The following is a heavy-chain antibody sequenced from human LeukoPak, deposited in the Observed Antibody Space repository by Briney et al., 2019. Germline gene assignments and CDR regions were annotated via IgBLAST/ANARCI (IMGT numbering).Heavy chain of an antibody. CDR3: ASVAHQNYYYYGMDV. J-gene: IGHJ6*02. D-gene: IGHD6-19*01. V-gene: IGHV1-69*04. Sequence: ASVKVSCKASGGTFSSYAISWVRQAPGQGLEWMGRIIPIFGIANYAQKFQGRVTITAGKSTSTAYMELSSLRSEDTAVYYCASVAHQNYYYYGMDVWGQGTTVAVSS. CDR1: GGTFSSYA. CDR2: IIPIFGIA.